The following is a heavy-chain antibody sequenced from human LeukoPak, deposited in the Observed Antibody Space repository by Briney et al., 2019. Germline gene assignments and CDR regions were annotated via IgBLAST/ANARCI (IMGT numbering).Heavy chain of an antibody. V-gene: IGHV3-7*01. Sequence: PGGSLRLSCAASGFTFSIYWMSWVRQAPGKGLEWVANINQDGSEKYYVDSVKGRFTISRDNAKNSLYLQMSSLRAEDTAVYYCAREGSSGWYLRWFDPWGQGTLVTVSS. CDR3: AREGSSGWYLRWFDP. J-gene: IGHJ5*02. CDR1: GFTFSIYW. CDR2: INQDGSEK. D-gene: IGHD6-19*01.